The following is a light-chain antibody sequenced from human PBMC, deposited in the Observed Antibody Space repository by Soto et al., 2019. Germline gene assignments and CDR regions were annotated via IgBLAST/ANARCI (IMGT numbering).Light chain of an antibody. CDR3: CSFAGSYYV. Sequence: QSALTQPRSVSGSPGHSVAISCTGTSRDIEAYDYVSWYQQHPGKAPKLIISEVNKRPSGVSYRFSGPKPGNTASLTISGLQGEDEADYYCCSFAGSYYVFGTGTKVTVL. CDR1: SRDIEAYDY. CDR2: EVN. V-gene: IGLV2-11*01. J-gene: IGLJ1*01.